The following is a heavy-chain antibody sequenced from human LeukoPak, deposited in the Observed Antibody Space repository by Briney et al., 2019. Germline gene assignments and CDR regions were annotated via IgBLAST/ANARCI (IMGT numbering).Heavy chain of an antibody. J-gene: IGHJ5*02. CDR1: GYTFSSYG. CDR2: ISGYNGNT. D-gene: IGHD3-22*01. CDR3: ARDYYDSSGYYSVLEFDP. Sequence: HWASVKVSCKASGYTFSSYGISWVRQAPGQGLEWMGWISGYNGNTKYAQRVQGRVTMTTDTSTSTAYMELRSLRSEDTAVYYCARDYYDSSGYYSVLEFDPWGQGTLVTVSS. V-gene: IGHV1-18*01.